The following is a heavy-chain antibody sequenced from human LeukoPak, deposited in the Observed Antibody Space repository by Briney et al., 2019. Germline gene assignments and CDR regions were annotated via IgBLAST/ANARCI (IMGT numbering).Heavy chain of an antibody. D-gene: IGHD6-13*01. CDR1: GGSISSYY. J-gene: IGHJ6*03. Sequence: SETLSLTCTVSGGSISSYYWSWLRQPAGKGLEWLGRIYTSGSTNYTPSLKSRVTMSVDTSKNQFSLKMSSVTAADKAVYYCAREQQLPPSYYYYMDVWGKGTTVTVSS. CDR2: IYTSGST. CDR3: AREQQLPPSYYYYMDV. V-gene: IGHV4-4*07.